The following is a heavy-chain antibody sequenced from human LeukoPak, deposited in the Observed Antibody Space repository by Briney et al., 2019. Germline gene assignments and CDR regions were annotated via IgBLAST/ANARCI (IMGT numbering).Heavy chain of an antibody. CDR3: ATNPYTVTRNY. D-gene: IGHD4-17*01. CDR2: FDPEDGET. Sequence: ASVKVSCKVSGYTLTELSMHWVRQAPGKGLEWMGGFDPEDGETIYAQKFQGRVTMIEDTSTDTAYMELSSLRSEDTAVYYCATNPYTVTRNYWGQGTLVTVSS. V-gene: IGHV1-24*01. CDR1: GYTLTELS. J-gene: IGHJ4*02.